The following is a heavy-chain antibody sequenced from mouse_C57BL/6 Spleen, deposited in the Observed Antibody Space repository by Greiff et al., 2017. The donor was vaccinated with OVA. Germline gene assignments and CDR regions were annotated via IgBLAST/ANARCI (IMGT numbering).Heavy chain of an antibody. Sequence: QVQLQQPGAELVMPGASVKLSCKASGYTFTSYWMHWVKQRPGQGLEWIGEIDPSDSYTNYNQKFKGKSTLTVDKSSSTAYMQLSSLTSEDSAVYYCARGNDYDGPDYWAQGTTLTVSS. J-gene: IGHJ2*01. CDR1: GYTFTSYW. D-gene: IGHD2-4*01. CDR3: ARGNDYDGPDY. V-gene: IGHV1-69*01. CDR2: IDPSDSYT.